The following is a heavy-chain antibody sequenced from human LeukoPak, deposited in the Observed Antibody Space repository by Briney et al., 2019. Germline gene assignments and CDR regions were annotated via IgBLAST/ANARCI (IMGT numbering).Heavy chain of an antibody. CDR3: ARHPLRYDSSGYYYYMDV. CDR2: IYYSGST. CDR1: GGSISISSYY. V-gene: IGHV4-39*01. J-gene: IGHJ6*03. Sequence: SETLSLTCTVSGGSISISSYYWGWIRQPPGKGLEWIESIYYSGSTYYNPSLKSRVTISVDTSKNQFSLKLSSVTAADTAVYYCARHPLRYDSSGYYYYMDVWGKGTTVTVSS. D-gene: IGHD3-22*01.